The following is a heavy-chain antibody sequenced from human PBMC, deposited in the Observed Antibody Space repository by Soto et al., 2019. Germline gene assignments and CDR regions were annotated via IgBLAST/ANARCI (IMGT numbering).Heavy chain of an antibody. CDR3: ARVSCSGGSCYSYYYYGMDV. J-gene: IGHJ6*02. CDR1: GGSISSGDYY. D-gene: IGHD2-15*01. Sequence: SETLSLTCTVSGGSISSGDYYWSWIRQPPGKGLEWIGYIYYSGSTYYNPSLKSRVTISVDTSKNQFSLKLSSVTAADTAVYYCARVSCSGGSCYSYYYYGMDVWGQGNTVTVSS. CDR2: IYYSGST. V-gene: IGHV4-30-4*01.